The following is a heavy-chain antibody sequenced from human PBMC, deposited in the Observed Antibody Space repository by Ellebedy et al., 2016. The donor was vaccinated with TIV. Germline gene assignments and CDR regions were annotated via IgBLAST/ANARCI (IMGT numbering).Heavy chain of an antibody. CDR2: ISGSGGST. D-gene: IGHD2-2*01. CDR3: ARVGERYCSSTSCHGYFHH. J-gene: IGHJ1*01. Sequence: PGGSLRLSCAASGFTFSSYAMSWVRQAPGKGLEWVSAISGSGGSTYYADSVKGRFTISRDNSKNTLYLQMNSLRVEDTAVYYCARVGERYCSSTSCHGYFHHWGQGTLVTVSS. CDR1: GFTFSSYA. V-gene: IGHV3-23*01.